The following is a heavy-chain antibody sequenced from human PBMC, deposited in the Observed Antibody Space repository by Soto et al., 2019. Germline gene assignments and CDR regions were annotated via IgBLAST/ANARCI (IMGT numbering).Heavy chain of an antibody. Sequence: EVQLLESGGGLVQPGGSLRLSCAASGFTFSSYAMTWVRQAPGKGLEWVSNLSVSGGSTYYADSVRGRFTISRDSSKNTMYWLMNSLRVEDTAVYYCGKEREQWLDYYYYCMDVWGQGTTVTVSS. J-gene: IGHJ6*02. CDR1: GFTFSSYA. V-gene: IGHV3-23*01. D-gene: IGHD6-19*01. CDR2: LSVSGGST. CDR3: GKEREQWLDYYYYCMDV.